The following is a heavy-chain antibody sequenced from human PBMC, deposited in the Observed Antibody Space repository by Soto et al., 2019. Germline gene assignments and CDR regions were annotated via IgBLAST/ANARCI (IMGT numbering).Heavy chain of an antibody. CDR2: IYYSGST. J-gene: IGHJ5*02. Sequence: SETLSLTCTVSGGSISSYYWSWIRQPPGKGLEWIGYIYYSGSTNYNPSLKSRVTISVDTSKNQFSLKLSSVTAADTAVYYCARVRSYPISWFDPWGQGTLVTVSS. CDR1: GGSISSYY. CDR3: ARVRSYPISWFDP. D-gene: IGHD1-26*01. V-gene: IGHV4-59*01.